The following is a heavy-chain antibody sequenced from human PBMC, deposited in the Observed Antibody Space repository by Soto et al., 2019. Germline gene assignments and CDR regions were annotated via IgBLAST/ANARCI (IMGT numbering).Heavy chain of an antibody. J-gene: IGHJ4*02. CDR3: ASRIAAAGFDY. CDR1: VFSFSSYA. V-gene: IGHV3-30-3*01. D-gene: IGHD6-13*01. CDR2: ISYDGSNK. Sequence: QVQLVESGGGVVQPGRSLRLSCAASVFSFSSYAMHWVRQAPGKGLEWVAVISYDGSNKYYADSVKGRFTISRDNSKNTLYLQMNSLRAEDTAVYYCASRIAAAGFDYWGQGTLVTVSS.